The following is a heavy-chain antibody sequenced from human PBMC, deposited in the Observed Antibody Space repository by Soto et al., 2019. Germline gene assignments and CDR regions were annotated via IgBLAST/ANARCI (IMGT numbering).Heavy chain of an antibody. J-gene: IGHJ4*02. Sequence: TLSLTCAVYGGSFSGYYWSWIRQPPGNGLEWIGEINHSGSTNYNPSLKSRLTISVDTSKNQFSLKLSSVTAADTAVYYFARGKRGMDSGYVDYWGQGTLVTVSS. CDR1: GGSFSGYY. CDR3: ARGKRGMDSGYVDY. D-gene: IGHD6-19*01. V-gene: IGHV4-34*01. CDR2: INHSGST.